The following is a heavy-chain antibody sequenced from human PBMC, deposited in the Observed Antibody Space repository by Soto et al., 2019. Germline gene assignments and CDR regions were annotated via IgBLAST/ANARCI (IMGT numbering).Heavy chain of an antibody. V-gene: IGHV1-8*01. J-gene: IGHJ5*02. CDR3: ARSRGSSSGWYFSWFDP. CDR1: GYTFTSYD. D-gene: IGHD6-19*01. Sequence: ASVKVSCKASGYTFTSYDINWVRQATGQGLEWMGWMNPNSDNTGYAQKFQGRVTMTRNTSISTAYMELSSLRSEDTAVYYRARSRGSSSGWYFSWFDPWGQGTLVTVSS. CDR2: MNPNSDNT.